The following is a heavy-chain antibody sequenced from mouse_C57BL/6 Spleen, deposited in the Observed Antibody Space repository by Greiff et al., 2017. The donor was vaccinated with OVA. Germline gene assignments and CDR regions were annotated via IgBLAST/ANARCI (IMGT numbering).Heavy chain of an antibody. CDR1: GYTFTDYY. J-gene: IGHJ4*01. CDR2: INPNNGGT. CDR3: ASPLLRSYAMDY. D-gene: IGHD1-1*01. V-gene: IGHV1-26*01. Sequence: EVQLQQSGPELVKPGASVKISCKASGYTFTDYYMNWVKQSHGKSLEWIGDINPNNGGTSYNQKFKGKATLTVDKSSSTAYMELRSLTSEDSAVYYCASPLLRSYAMDYWGQGTSVTVSS.